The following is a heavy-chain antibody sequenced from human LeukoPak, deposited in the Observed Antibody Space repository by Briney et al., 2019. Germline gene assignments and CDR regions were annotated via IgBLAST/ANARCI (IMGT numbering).Heavy chain of an antibody. CDR2: ISYDGSNK. Sequence: GGSLRLSCAASGFTFSSYGMHWVRQAPGKGLEWVAVISYDGSNKYYADSVKGRFTISRDNSKNTLYLQMNSLRAEDTAVYYCAKAPRRLLFEGLDAFDIWGQGTIVTVSS. D-gene: IGHD2-21*01. CDR3: AKAPRRLLFEGLDAFDI. J-gene: IGHJ3*02. V-gene: IGHV3-30*18. CDR1: GFTFSSYG.